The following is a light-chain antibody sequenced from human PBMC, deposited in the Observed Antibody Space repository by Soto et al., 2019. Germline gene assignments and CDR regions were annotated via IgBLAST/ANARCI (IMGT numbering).Light chain of an antibody. CDR1: SSNIGAGYD. CDR3: QSFDTSLSGFVV. V-gene: IGLV1-40*01. Sequence: QSVLTQPPSVSGAPGQRVTISCTGSSSNIGAGYDVHWYQQHPGTAPKLLIYDNNTRPSGVPDRFSGSKSDTSASLAITGLQAEDEADYYCQSFDTSLSGFVVFGGGTKLTVL. J-gene: IGLJ2*01. CDR2: DNN.